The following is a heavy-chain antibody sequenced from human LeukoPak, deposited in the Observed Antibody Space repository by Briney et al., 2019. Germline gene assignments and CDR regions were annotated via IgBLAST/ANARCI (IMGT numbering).Heavy chain of an antibody. Sequence: GETLRLSCAASGFTFNTYVMNWVRQAPGKGLEWVSSISGSGDSTFYADSVKGRFTISRDNSKNTLSLQMNSLRAEDTAVYYCAKVAFYYYGSGSYCFDYWGQGTLVTVSS. CDR3: AKVAFYYYGSGSYCFDY. CDR2: ISGSGDST. J-gene: IGHJ4*02. D-gene: IGHD3-10*01. V-gene: IGHV3-23*01. CDR1: GFTFNTYV.